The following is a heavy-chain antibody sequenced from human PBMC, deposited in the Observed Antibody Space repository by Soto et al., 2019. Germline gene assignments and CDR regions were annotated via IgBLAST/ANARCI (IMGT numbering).Heavy chain of an antibody. CDR1: GGSISSYY. D-gene: IGHD6-13*01. J-gene: IGHJ4*02. CDR2: IYYSGST. CDR3: ARGGYSSSWYYIDY. Sequence: SETLSLTCTVSGGSISSYYWSWIRQPPGKGLEWIGYIYYSGSTNYNPSLKSRVTISVDTSKNQFSLKLSSVTAADTAVYYCARGGYSSSWYYIDYWGQGTLVTVSS. V-gene: IGHV4-59*01.